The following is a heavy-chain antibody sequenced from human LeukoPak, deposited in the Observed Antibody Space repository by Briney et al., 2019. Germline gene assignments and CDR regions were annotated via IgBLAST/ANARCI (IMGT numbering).Heavy chain of an antibody. J-gene: IGHJ6*03. CDR2: IGTAGDT. D-gene: IGHD1-26*01. V-gene: IGHV3-13*01. CDR1: GFTFSSYD. CDR3: ARASRGWELLSHYYYYMDV. Sequence: GGSLRLSCAASGFTFSSYDMHWVRQATGKGLEWVSAIGTAGDTYYPGSVKGRFTISRENAKNSLYLQMNSLRAGDTAVYYCARASRGWELLSHYYYYMDVWGQRDHGHRLL.